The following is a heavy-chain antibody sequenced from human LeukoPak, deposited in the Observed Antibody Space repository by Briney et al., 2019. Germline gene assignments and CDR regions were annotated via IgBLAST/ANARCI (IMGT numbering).Heavy chain of an antibody. CDR1: GFTFSSHW. V-gene: IGHV3-7*01. J-gene: IGHJ4*02. CDR3: ASSITANTNY. D-gene: IGHD1-7*01. CDR2: IKEDGSEK. Sequence: TGGSLRLSCAASGFTFSSHWMNWVRQAPGKGLEWVANIKEDGSEKYYVDSVKGRFTTSRDNAENSLYLQMNSLRAEDSAVYYCASSITANTNYWGQGTLATVTS.